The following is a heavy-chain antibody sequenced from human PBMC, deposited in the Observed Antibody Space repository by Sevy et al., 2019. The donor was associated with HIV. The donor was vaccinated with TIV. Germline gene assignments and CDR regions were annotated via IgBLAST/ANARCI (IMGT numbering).Heavy chain of an antibody. CDR1: GFTFSSYW. D-gene: IGHD3-3*01. Sequence: GGSLRLSCAASGFTFSSYWIDWVRQAPGKGLEWVGNIKEDGSAKNYVDSAKGRFTISRVNTENSVYLQMNSLRAEETAMYYCARRSEMTKWSFDSWGQGTLVTVSS. V-gene: IGHV3-7*01. CDR3: ARRSEMTKWSFDS. CDR2: IKEDGSAK. J-gene: IGHJ4*02.